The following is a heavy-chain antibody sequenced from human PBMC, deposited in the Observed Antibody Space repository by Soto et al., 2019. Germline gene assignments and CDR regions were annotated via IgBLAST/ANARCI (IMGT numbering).Heavy chain of an antibody. V-gene: IGHV3-33*01. CDR2: IWDDGSNK. CDR3: ARGDDMDV. Sequence: QVQLVESGGGVVQPGRSLRLSCAASGFTFSSYGMHWVRQAPGKGLEWVAVIWDDGSNKYYADSVKGRFTISRDNSKNTLYLQMNSLRAEDTAVYYCARGDDMDVWGQGTTVTVSS. CDR1: GFTFSSYG. J-gene: IGHJ6*02.